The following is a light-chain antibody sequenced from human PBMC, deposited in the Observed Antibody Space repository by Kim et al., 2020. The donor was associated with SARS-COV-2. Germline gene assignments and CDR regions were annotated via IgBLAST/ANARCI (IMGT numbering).Light chain of an antibody. CDR3: QQRSNWPPMYT. CDR2: DAS. Sequence: FPGERATHSCRASQSVSSYLAWYQQKPGQAPRLLIYDASNRATGIPARFSGSGSGTDFTLTISSLEPEDFAVYYCQQRSNWPPMYTFGQGTKLEI. V-gene: IGKV3-11*01. CDR1: QSVSSY. J-gene: IGKJ2*01.